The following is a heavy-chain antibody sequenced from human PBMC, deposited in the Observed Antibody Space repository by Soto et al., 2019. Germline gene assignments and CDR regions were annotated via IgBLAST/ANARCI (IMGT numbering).Heavy chain of an antibody. CDR1: GGSISSYY. D-gene: IGHD6-19*01. V-gene: IGHV4-59*01. Sequence: SETLSLTCTVSGGSISSYYWSWIRQPPGKGLEWIGYIYYSGSTNYNPSLKSRVTISVDTSKNQFSLKLSSVTAADTAVYYCARVSPANGWGAGGAFDIWGQGTMVTVSS. CDR3: ARVSPANGWGAGGAFDI. CDR2: IYYSGST. J-gene: IGHJ3*02.